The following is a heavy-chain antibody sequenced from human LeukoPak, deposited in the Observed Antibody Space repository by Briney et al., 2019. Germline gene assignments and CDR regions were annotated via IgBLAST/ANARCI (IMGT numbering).Heavy chain of an antibody. CDR2: ISGGDNNT. J-gene: IGHJ4*02. Sequence: GGSLRLSRAASGFTFNSYAMSWVRQAPGKGLEWVSTISGGDNNTYYADSVKGRSTISRDNSKNTVYLQVNSLRADDTAVYYCAKSPYDHWGQGTLVTVSS. CDR3: AKSPYDH. CDR1: GFTFNSYA. V-gene: IGHV3-23*01.